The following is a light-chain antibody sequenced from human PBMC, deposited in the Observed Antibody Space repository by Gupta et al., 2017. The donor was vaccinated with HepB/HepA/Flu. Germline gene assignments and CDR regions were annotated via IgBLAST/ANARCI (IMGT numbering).Light chain of an antibody. Sequence: DIQMTQSPSTLSASVGDTVTITCRASQNIDTFLAWYQQKPGKAPNLLIYKASTLESGVPSRFSGSGSGTEFTLTISSLQPDDFATYYCQQSKSYWTFGQGTRVEVK. V-gene: IGKV1-5*03. CDR2: KAS. J-gene: IGKJ1*01. CDR1: QNIDTF. CDR3: QQSKSYWT.